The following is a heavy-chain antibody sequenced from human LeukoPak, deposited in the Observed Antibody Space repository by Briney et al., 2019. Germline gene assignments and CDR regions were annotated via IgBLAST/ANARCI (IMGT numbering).Heavy chain of an antibody. V-gene: IGHV3-21*01. CDR2: ISSSSSYI. CDR3: ARDHGCSSTSCPSGGH. Sequence: PGRSLRLSCAASGFTFSSYSMNWVRQAPGKGLEWVSSISSSSSYIYYADSVKGRFTISRDNAKNSLYLQMNSLRAEDTAVYYCARDHGCSSTSCPSGGHWGQGTLVTVSS. CDR1: GFTFSSYS. D-gene: IGHD2-2*01. J-gene: IGHJ1*01.